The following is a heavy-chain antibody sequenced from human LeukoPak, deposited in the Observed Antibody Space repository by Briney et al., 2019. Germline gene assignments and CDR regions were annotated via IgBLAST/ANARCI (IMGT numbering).Heavy chain of an antibody. CDR2: ISGSGGST. D-gene: IGHD3-9*01. J-gene: IGHJ4*02. Sequence: GGSLGLSCAASGFTFSSYAMSWVRQAPGKGLEWVSAISGSGGSTYYADSVKGRFTISRDNSKNTLYLQMNSLRAEDTAVYYCAKGRSVLRYFDWFAGGGYWGQGTLVTVSS. V-gene: IGHV3-23*01. CDR3: AKGRSVLRYFDWFAGGGY. CDR1: GFTFSSYA.